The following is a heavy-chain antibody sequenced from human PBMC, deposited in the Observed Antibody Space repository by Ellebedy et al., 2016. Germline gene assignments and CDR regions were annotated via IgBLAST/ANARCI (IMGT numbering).Heavy chain of an antibody. CDR3: AKLARQLDY. J-gene: IGHJ4*02. CDR1: GGIFSGTS. D-gene: IGHD1-7*01. V-gene: IGHV3-7*01. Sequence: GESLKISXAASGGIFSGTSMNWVRQAPGKGLEWVANINQDGSEKHYVDSVKGRFTISRDNAKKSLYLQMNSLRAEDTAVYYCAKLARQLDYWGQGTLVTVSS. CDR2: INQDGSEK.